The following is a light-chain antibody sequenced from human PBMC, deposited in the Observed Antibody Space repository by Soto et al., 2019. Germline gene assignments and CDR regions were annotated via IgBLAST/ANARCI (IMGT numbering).Light chain of an antibody. CDR2: DVN. CDR3: SSYTGSSTFV. J-gene: IGLJ1*01. V-gene: IGLV2-14*01. Sequence: QSALTQPASVSGSHGQSITISCTGTSSDVGGYDYVSWYQQLPGKAPKLLIYDVNNRPSGVSHRFSGSKSGNTASLTISGLQAEDEADYYCSSYTGSSTFVFGTGTKLTVL. CDR1: SSDVGGYDY.